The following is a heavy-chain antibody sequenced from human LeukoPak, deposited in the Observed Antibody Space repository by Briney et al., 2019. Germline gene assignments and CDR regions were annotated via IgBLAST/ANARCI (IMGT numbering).Heavy chain of an antibody. V-gene: IGHV3-30*04. D-gene: IGHD6-19*01. CDR1: GFTFSSYA. CDR2: ISYDGRNK. J-gene: IGHJ4*02. Sequence: GRSLRLSCAASGFTFSSYAMHWVRQAPGKGLEWVAVISYDGRNKYYADSVKGRFTISRDNSKNTLYLQMNSLRAEDTAVYYCAREGLVVYWGQGTLVTVSS. CDR3: AREGLVVY.